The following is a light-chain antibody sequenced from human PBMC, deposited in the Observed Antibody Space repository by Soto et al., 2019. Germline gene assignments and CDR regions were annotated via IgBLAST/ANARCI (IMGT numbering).Light chain of an antibody. CDR2: KNN. V-gene: IGLV1-44*01. CDR1: TSNIGGNT. J-gene: IGLJ3*02. Sequence: QSVLTQPPSASGTPGQRVTISCSGSTSNIGGNTVNWYQHVPGTAPKLLIYKNNLRPSGVPDRFSGSKSGASASLAISGLQSEDESDYYCAAWDDSLKGLVFGGGTKLTVL. CDR3: AAWDDSLKGLV.